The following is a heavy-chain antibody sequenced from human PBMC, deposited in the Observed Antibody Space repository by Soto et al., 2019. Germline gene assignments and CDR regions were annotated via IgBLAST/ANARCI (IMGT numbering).Heavy chain of an antibody. D-gene: IGHD6-19*01. CDR2: ISGSGRNI. Sequence: EVQLLESGGGLVQPGGSLRLSCEASGFTFASYAMNWVRQAPGKGLEWVSSISGSGRNIYFGDSVKGRFTISRDNSKNTLYLQMNSLRAEDSAVYYCAKVLGGGGWYGYWYFDLWGRGTLVTVSS. J-gene: IGHJ2*01. V-gene: IGHV3-23*01. CDR3: AKVLGGGGWYGYWYFDL. CDR1: GFTFASYA.